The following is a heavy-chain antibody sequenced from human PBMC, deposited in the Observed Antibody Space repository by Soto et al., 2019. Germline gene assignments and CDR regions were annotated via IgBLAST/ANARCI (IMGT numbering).Heavy chain of an antibody. Sequence: GASLRISCKVSEYSFTSYWIGWVRQMPGKGLEWMGIIYPGDSYTRYSPSFQGQVTISADKSISTAYLQWSSLKASDTAMYYCARQGFIAAAGNWFDPWGQGTLVTVSS. J-gene: IGHJ5*02. D-gene: IGHD6-13*01. CDR3: ARQGFIAAAGNWFDP. CDR1: EYSFTSYW. CDR2: IYPGDSYT. V-gene: IGHV5-51*01.